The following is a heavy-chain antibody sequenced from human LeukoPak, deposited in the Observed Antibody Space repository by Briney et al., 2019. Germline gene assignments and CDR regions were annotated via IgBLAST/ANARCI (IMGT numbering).Heavy chain of an antibody. J-gene: IGHJ6*02. CDR1: GYTFTSYY. Sequence: ASVKVSCKASGYTFTSYYMHWVRQAPGQGLEWMGIINPSGGSTSYAQKFQGRVTMTRDTSTSTVYMELSSLRSEDTAVYYCAREKVPDSSGYWKYYYYYYGMDVWGQGTTVTVSS. CDR2: INPSGGST. V-gene: IGHV1-46*01. D-gene: IGHD3-22*01. CDR3: AREKVPDSSGYWKYYYYYYGMDV.